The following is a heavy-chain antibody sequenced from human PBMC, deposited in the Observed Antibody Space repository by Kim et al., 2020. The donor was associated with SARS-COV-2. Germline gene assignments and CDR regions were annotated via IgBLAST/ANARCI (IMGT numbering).Heavy chain of an antibody. D-gene: IGHD3-22*01. V-gene: IGHV3-66*02. CDR2: IYSGGST. J-gene: IGHJ3*02. Sequence: GGSLRLSCAASGFTVSSNYMSWVRQAPGKGLEWVSVIYSGGSTYYADSVKGRFTISRDNSKNTLYLQMNSLRAEDTAVYYCARVYYYDSSGYYYGAFDIWGQGTMVTVSS. CDR3: ARVYYYDSSGYYYGAFDI. CDR1: GFTVSSNY.